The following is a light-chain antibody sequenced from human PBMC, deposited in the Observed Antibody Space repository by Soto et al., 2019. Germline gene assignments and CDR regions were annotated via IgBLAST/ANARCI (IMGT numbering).Light chain of an antibody. J-gene: IGKJ5*01. CDR3: QEASRIPIT. Sequence: DIQMTQSPSSVSASVGERVTITCRASQDISTWLAWYQQKPGKAPNLLIYAASTLQSGVPSRFSGSGSGTDFTLTISSLQPEDFGTYYCQEASRIPITFGQGTRLEIK. CDR1: QDISTW. V-gene: IGKV1-12*01. CDR2: AAS.